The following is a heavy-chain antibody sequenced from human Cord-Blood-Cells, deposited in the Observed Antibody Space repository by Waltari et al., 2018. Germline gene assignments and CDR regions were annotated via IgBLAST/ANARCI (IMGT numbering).Heavy chain of an antibody. V-gene: IGHV4-34*01. J-gene: IGHJ4*02. CDR1: GGSFSGYY. CDR3: ARGAPAVGATKFDY. CDR2: INHSGST. D-gene: IGHD1-26*01. Sequence: QVQLQQWGAGLLKPSETLSLTCAVYGGSFSGYYWSWIRQPPGKGLEWIGEINHSGSTNYNPSLKSQVTISVDTSKNQFSLKLSSVTAADTAVYYCARGAPAVGATKFDYWGQGTLVTVSS.